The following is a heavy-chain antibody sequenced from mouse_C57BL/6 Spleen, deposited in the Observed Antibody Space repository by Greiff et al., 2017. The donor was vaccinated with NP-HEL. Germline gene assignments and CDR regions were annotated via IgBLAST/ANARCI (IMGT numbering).Heavy chain of an antibody. V-gene: IGHV5-15*01. D-gene: IGHD2-3*01. CDR1: GFTFSDYG. J-gene: IGHJ4*01. Sequence: EVKVVESGGGLVQPGGSLKLSCAASGFTFSDYGMAWVRQAPRKGPEWVAFISNLAYSIYSADTVTGRFTISRENAKNTLYLEMSSLRSEDTAMYYCARRYDGSYAMDYWGQGTSVTVSS. CDR3: ARRYDGSYAMDY. CDR2: ISNLAYSI.